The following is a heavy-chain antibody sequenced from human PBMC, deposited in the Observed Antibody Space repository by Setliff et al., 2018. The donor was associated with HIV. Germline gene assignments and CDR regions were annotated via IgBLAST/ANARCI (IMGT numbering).Heavy chain of an antibody. CDR1: GDSVSSSSHY. J-gene: IGHJ4*02. D-gene: IGHD4-17*01. CDR3: ARRRGNDYGDYEDY. V-gene: IGHV4-39*07. Sequence: SETLSLTCSVSGDSVSSSSHYWGWIRQPPGKGLEWIGSISYSGSTFYNPSLQSRVTISVDTSKNEFSLKVISVTAADTALYYCARRRGNDYGDYEDYWGQGTQVTVSS. CDR2: ISYSGST.